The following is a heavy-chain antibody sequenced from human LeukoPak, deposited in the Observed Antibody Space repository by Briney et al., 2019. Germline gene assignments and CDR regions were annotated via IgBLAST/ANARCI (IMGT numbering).Heavy chain of an antibody. V-gene: IGHV4-39*07. J-gene: IGHJ5*02. CDR1: GGSISSSSYY. CDR2: IYYSGST. D-gene: IGHD1-26*01. Sequence: SETLSLTCTVSGGSISSSSYYWGWIRQPPGKGLEWIGSIYYSGSTYYNPSLKSLVTISVDTSKNQFSLKLSSVTAADTAVYYCAYSGSYYRGWFDPWGQGTLVTVSS. CDR3: AYSGSYYRGWFDP.